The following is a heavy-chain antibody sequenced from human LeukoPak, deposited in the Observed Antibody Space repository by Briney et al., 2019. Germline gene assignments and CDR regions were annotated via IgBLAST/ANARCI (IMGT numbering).Heavy chain of an antibody. D-gene: IGHD2-2*01. CDR2: ISYSGNVL. V-gene: IGHV3-11*01. CDR3: ASMPRSYYYYGMDV. J-gene: IGHJ6*02. CDR1: GFTFSDYY. Sequence: GGSLRLSCAASGFTFSDYYMSWIRQAPGKGPEWVSYISYSGNVLYYADSVKGRFTISRDNAKNSLYLQMNSLRADDTAVYYCASMPRSYYYYGMDVCGQGTTVTVSS.